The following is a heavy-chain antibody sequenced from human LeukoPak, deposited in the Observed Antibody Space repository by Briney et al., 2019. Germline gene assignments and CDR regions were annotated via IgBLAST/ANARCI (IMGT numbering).Heavy chain of an antibody. CDR2: INHSGST. CDR1: GGSFSGYY. Sequence: SETLSLTCAVYGGSFSGYYWSWIRQPPGKGLEWIGEINHSGSTNYNPSLKSRATISVDTSKDQFSLKLSSVTAADTVVYYCAREERAMVYFDYWGQGTLVTVSS. D-gene: IGHD5-18*01. J-gene: IGHJ4*02. V-gene: IGHV4-34*01. CDR3: AREERAMVYFDY.